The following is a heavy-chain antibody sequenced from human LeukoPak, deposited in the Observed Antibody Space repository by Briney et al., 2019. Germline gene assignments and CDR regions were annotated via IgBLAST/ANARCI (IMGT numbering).Heavy chain of an antibody. J-gene: IGHJ3*02. CDR3: AKTLRLANDAFDI. D-gene: IGHD3-9*01. CDR1: DGSISSSSYY. V-gene: IGHV4-39*01. Sequence: SETLSLTCTVSDGSISSSSYYWGWIRQPPGKGLEWIGSTYYSGSTYYNPSLKSRVTISVDTSKNQFSLKLSSVTAADTAVYYCAKTLRLANDAFDIWGQGTMVTVSS. CDR2: TYYSGST.